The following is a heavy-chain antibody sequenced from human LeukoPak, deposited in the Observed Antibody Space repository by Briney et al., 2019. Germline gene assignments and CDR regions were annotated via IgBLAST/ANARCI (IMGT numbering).Heavy chain of an antibody. CDR2: INHSGST. V-gene: IGHV4-34*01. CDR3: ARARGIVDY. CDR1: GGSFSGYY. D-gene: IGHD6-13*01. Sequence: SETLSLTCTVCGGSFSGYYWSWIRQPPGKGLEWIGEINHSGSTNYNPSLKSRVTISVDTSKNQFSLKLSSVTAADTAVYYCARARGIVDYWGQGTLVTVSS. J-gene: IGHJ4*02.